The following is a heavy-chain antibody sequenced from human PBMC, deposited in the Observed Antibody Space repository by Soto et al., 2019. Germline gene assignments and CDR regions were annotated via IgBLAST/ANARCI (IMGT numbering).Heavy chain of an antibody. Sequence: SETLSLTCTVSGGSISSYYWSWIRQPPGKGLEWIGYIYYSGSTNYNPSLKSRVTISVDTSKNQFSLKLSSVTAADTAVYYCARDSRGYSSSWYNWFDPWGQGTLVTVSS. CDR1: GGSISSYY. CDR2: IYYSGST. D-gene: IGHD6-13*01. V-gene: IGHV4-59*12. CDR3: ARDSRGYSSSWYNWFDP. J-gene: IGHJ5*02.